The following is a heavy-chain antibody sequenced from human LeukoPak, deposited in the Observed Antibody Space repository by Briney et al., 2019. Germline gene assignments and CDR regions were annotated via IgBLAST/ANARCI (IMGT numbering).Heavy chain of an antibody. CDR1: GFTFSSYS. D-gene: IGHD1-26*01. CDR2: ISSSSSYI. Sequence: GGSLRLSCAASGFTFSSYSMNWVRQAPGKGLEWVSFISSSSSYIYYADSVKGRFTISRDNSKNSLYLQMNSLRAEDTAVYYCASRLEAIVGATALYFQHWGQGTLVTVSS. CDR3: ASRLEAIVGATALYFQH. J-gene: IGHJ1*01. V-gene: IGHV3-21*01.